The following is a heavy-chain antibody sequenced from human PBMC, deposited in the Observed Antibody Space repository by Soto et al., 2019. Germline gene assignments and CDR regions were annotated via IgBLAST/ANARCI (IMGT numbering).Heavy chain of an antibody. D-gene: IGHD4-17*01. CDR3: ARRALDGGYFDY. Sequence: SQTLSLTCTVSGGSMNNYHCSWIRLPPGKGLEWIGYMYYSGSTDYNPSLKSRVTISVDTPKNQFSLKVSSVTAADTAVYYCARRALDGGYFDYWGQGPLVT. CDR2: MYYSGST. V-gene: IGHV4-59*01. J-gene: IGHJ4*02. CDR1: GGSMNNYH.